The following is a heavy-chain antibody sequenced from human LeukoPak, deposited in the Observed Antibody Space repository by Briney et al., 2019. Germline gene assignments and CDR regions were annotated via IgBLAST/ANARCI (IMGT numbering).Heavy chain of an antibody. V-gene: IGHV4-59*08. CDR1: GNSIRNYY. Sequence: SETLSLTCTVSGNSIRNYYWNWVRQPPGKSLEWIGFTHHSGSTFYNPSLKSRVTTLVDTSKNQFSLKLSFVTAADTAMYYCASVPATAMVGYYFDYWGQGTLVTVSS. CDR3: ASVPATAMVGYYFDY. CDR2: THHSGST. J-gene: IGHJ4*02. D-gene: IGHD2-2*01.